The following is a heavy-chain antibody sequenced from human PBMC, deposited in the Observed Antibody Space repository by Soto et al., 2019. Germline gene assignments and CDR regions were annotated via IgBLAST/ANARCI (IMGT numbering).Heavy chain of an antibody. V-gene: IGHV1-69*13. J-gene: IGHJ4*02. CDR3: ARSSGAARTQFDY. Sequence: GASVKVSCKASGGTFSSYAISWVRQAPGQGLEWMGGIIPIFGTANYAQKFQGRVTITADESTSTAYMELSSLRSEDTAVYYCARSSGAARTQFDYWGQGTLGTSPQ. CDR2: IIPIFGTA. D-gene: IGHD6-6*01. CDR1: GGTFSSYA.